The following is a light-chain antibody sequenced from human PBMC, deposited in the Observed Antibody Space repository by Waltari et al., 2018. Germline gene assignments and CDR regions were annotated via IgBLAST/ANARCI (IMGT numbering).Light chain of an antibody. V-gene: IGLV1-51*01. J-gene: IGLJ2*01. CDR3: ATWDNSLTDVV. CDR2: DNN. CDR1: SPNIGNYF. Sequence: QSVFTQPPSVSAPPGQRVTISCSGSSPNIGNYFVSLYHQLPGAAPKLLIYDNNKRPSGIPDRFSASKSGTSATLGITGLQIGDEADYYCATWDNSLTDVVFGGGTKLTVL.